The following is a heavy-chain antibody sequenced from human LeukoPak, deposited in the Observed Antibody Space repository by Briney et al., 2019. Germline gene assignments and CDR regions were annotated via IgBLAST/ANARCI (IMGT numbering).Heavy chain of an antibody. J-gene: IGHJ5*02. CDR2: ISYDGSNK. CDR3: AKDPYGSGMNWFDP. D-gene: IGHD3-10*01. CDR1: GFTFSSYS. Sequence: PGGSLRLSCAASGFTFSSYSMHWVRQAPGKGLEWVAVISYDGSNKYYADSVKGRFTISRDNSKNTLYLQMNSLRAEDTAVYYCAKDPYGSGMNWFDPWGQGTLVIVSS. V-gene: IGHV3-30*18.